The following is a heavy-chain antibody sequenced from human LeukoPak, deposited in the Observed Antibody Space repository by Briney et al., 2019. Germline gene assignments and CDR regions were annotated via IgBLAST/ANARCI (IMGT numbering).Heavy chain of an antibody. V-gene: IGHV1-2*02. D-gene: IGHD2-2*02. CDR3: ARSGVVVVPAAITTNWFDP. Sequence: GASVKVSCKASGYTFTSYYMHWVRQAPGQGLEWMGWINPNSGGTNYAQKFQGRVTMTRDTSISTAYMELSRLRSDDTAVYYCARSGVVVVPAAITTNWFDPWGQGTLVTVSS. J-gene: IGHJ5*02. CDR2: INPNSGGT. CDR1: GYTFTSYY.